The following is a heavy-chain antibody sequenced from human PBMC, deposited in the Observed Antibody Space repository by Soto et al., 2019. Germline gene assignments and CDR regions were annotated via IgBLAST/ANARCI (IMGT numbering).Heavy chain of an antibody. J-gene: IGHJ6*02. V-gene: IGHV3-23*01. CDR2: ISGRGDHK. Sequence: EMQLLESGGGLGQPGGSLRLSCVASPVTVYNFAAMTWVRQAPESGLEWVSTISGRGDHKFYADSVKGRFTISRDNSNNRVYLQMDGLRVEDTAVDYCAKDRARENQTPYGMDVWGQGTTVTV. D-gene: IGHD3-10*01. CDR3: AKDRARENQTPYGMDV. CDR1: PVTVYNFAA.